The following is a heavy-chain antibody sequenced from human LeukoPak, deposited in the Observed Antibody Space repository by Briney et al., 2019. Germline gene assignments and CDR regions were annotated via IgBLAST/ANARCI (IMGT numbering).Heavy chain of an antibody. D-gene: IGHD1-26*01. V-gene: IGHV4-30-4*01. CDR2: IYYSGST. Sequence: PSETLSLTCTVSGGSISCGDYYWSWIRQPPGKGLEWIGYIYYSGSTYYNPSLKSRVTISVDTSKNQFSLKLSSVTAADTAVYYCARVALELLPNWFDPWGQGTLVTVSS. CDR3: ARVALELLPNWFDP. CDR1: GGSISCGDYY. J-gene: IGHJ5*02.